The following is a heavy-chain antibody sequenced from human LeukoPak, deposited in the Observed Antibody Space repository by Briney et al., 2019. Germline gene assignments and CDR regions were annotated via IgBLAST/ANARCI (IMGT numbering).Heavy chain of an antibody. Sequence: ASVKVSCKASGYTFTSYGISWVRQAPGQGLEWMGWISAYNGNTNYAQNFQGRVTMTTDTSTSTAYMELRSLRSDDAAVYYCARARLYCGGDCYSESFDYWGQGTLVTVSS. CDR1: GYTFTSYG. V-gene: IGHV1-18*01. D-gene: IGHD2-21*02. CDR2: ISAYNGNT. CDR3: ARARLYCGGDCYSESFDY. J-gene: IGHJ4*02.